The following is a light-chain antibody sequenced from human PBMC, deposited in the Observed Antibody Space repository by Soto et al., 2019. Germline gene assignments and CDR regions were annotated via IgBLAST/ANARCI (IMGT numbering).Light chain of an antibody. CDR2: KAS. CDR1: QSISNW. CDR3: QHYNSYSST. Sequence: DIQMTQSPSTLSASVGDRVTITCRASQSISNWLAWYQQKPGKAPKLLIYKASSLESGVPSRFSGSGSGTEFPLTISSLQPDDFATYYCQHYNSYSSTFGQGNKVEIK. V-gene: IGKV1-5*03. J-gene: IGKJ1*01.